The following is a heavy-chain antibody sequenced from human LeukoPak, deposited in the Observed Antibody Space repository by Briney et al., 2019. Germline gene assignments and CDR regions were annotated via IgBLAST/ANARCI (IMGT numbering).Heavy chain of an antibody. J-gene: IGHJ4*02. D-gene: IGHD3-22*01. V-gene: IGHV4-61*02. CDR2: IYTSGST. CDR3: ARDPGYYDTSGYPAYFDY. CDR1: GGSISSGSYY. Sequence: NPSQTLSLTCTVSGGSISSGSYYWSWIRQPAGKGLEWIGRIYTSGSTNYNPSLKSRVTISVDTSKNQFSLKLSSVTAADTAVYYCARDPGYYDTSGYPAYFDYWGQGTLVTVSS.